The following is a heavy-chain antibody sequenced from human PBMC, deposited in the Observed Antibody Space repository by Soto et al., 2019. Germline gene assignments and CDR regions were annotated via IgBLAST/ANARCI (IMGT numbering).Heavy chain of an antibody. J-gene: IGHJ4*02. Sequence: EVQLLESGGGLVQPGGVLKISCAAPGFTFNNYSITLVPRAPGKGLEWVSVISGSGGNTYYADSVKGRFTISRDNSQNTLSLQMNSLRAEDTAVYYCAKRTMSSVWPFDYWGQGTLVTVSS. CDR2: ISGSGGNT. CDR1: GFTFNNYS. V-gene: IGHV3-23*01. CDR3: AKRTMSSVWPFDY. D-gene: IGHD6-19*01.